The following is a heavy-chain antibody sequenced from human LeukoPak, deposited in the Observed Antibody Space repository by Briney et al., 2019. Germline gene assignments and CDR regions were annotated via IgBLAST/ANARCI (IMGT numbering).Heavy chain of an antibody. J-gene: IGHJ5*02. V-gene: IGHV4-4*07. D-gene: IGHD2-2*01. CDR1: GGSISSYY. CDR2: IYTSGST. CDR3: ARDGVVPARPSGLKQNCFDP. Sequence: PSETLSLTCTVSGGSISSYYWSWIRQPAGKGLEWIGRIYTSGSTNYNPSLKSRVTISVDTSKNQFSLKLSSVTAADTAVYYCARDGVVPARPSGLKQNCFDPWGQGTLVTVSS.